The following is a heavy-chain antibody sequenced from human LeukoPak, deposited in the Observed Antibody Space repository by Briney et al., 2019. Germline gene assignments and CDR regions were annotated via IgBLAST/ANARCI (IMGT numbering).Heavy chain of an antibody. CDR3: ARAPSLVRGVRFDY. Sequence: GESLKISCKGSGYSFTNYWIGWVRQMPGKGLEWMGIIFPRDSDTRYSPSFQGQVTISADRSISTAYLQWSSLKASDTAMYYCARAPSLVRGVRFDYWGQGTLVTVAS. V-gene: IGHV5-51*01. CDR1: GYSFTNYW. D-gene: IGHD3-10*01. CDR2: IFPRDSDT. J-gene: IGHJ4*02.